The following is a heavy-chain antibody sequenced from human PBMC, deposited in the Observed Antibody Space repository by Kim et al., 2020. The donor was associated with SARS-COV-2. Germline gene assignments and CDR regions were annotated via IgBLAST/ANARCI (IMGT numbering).Heavy chain of an antibody. CDR1: GFTFSSYA. CDR3: ARLLNEWLLFPQYFYYGMGV. V-gene: IGHV3-23*01. D-gene: IGHD3-3*01. CDR2: ISGSGGST. J-gene: IGHJ6*02. Sequence: GGSLRLSCAAAGFTFSSYAMSWVRQAPGKGLEWVSTISGSGGSTYYADSVKGRFTISRDNSKNTLYLQMNSLRAEDTAVYYCARLLNEWLLFPQYFYYGMGVWGQGTTVTVSS.